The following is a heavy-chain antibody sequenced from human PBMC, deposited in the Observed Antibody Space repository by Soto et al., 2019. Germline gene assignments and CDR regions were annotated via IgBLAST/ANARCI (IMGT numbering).Heavy chain of an antibody. D-gene: IGHD1-1*01. V-gene: IGHV3-74*01. CDR3: TRGPRSTSTGTGAF. J-gene: IGHJ4*02. Sequence: EVQLVESGGGLVQPGGSLRLSCATSGFTFSTWIHWVRQAPGEGLVWVSRISGEGTVTDYAESVKGRFTISRDNAKNTLYLQMNALRVEDTAVYYCTRGPRSTSTGTGAFWGQGTLVTVSS. CDR1: GFTFSTW. CDR2: ISGEGTVT.